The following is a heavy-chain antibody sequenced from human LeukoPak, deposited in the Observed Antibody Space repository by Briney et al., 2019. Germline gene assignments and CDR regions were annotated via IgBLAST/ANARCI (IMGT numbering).Heavy chain of an antibody. CDR1: GGSFSGYY. J-gene: IGHJ6*02. CDR3: ARGGYGDYGYYYGMDV. Sequence: SETLSLTCAVYGGSFSGYYWSWIRQPPGKGLEWIGEINHSGSANYNPSLKSRVTISVDTSKNQFSLKLSSVTAADTAVYYCARGGYGDYGYYYGMDVWGRGTTVTVSS. V-gene: IGHV4-34*01. D-gene: IGHD4-17*01. CDR2: INHSGSA.